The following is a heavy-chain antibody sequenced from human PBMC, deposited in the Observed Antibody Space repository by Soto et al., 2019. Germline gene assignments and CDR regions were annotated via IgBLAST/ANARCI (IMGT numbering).Heavy chain of an antibody. D-gene: IGHD3-22*01. CDR3: ARSNSGYYKWFDP. CDR1: GDSISSSTYY. V-gene: IGHV4-39*01. CDR2: IYYSGIT. Sequence: SETLSLTCTVSGDSISSSTYYWGWISQPPGKGLEWIGNIYYSGITYYNPCLKSRVAISVDTSKNQFSLKLSSVSAADTAIYYCARSNSGYYKWFDPWGQGTLVTVSS. J-gene: IGHJ5*02.